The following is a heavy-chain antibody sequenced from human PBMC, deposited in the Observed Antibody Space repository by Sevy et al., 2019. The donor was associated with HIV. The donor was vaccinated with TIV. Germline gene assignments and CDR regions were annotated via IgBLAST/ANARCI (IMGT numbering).Heavy chain of an antibody. CDR3: ARTAMDGTYYYYYYMDV. V-gene: IGHV4-61*01. CDR1: GGSVSSGSYY. J-gene: IGHJ6*03. Sequence: SETLSLTCTVSGGSVSSGSYYWSWIRQPPGKGLEWIGYIYYSGSTNYNPSLKSRVTISVDTSKNQFSLKLSSVTAADTAVYYRARTAMDGTYYYYYYMDVWGKGTTVTVSS. D-gene: IGHD5-18*01. CDR2: IYYSGST.